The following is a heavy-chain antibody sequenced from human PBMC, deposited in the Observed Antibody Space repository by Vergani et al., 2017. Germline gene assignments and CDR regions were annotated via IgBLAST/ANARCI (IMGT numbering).Heavy chain of an antibody. V-gene: IGHV4-31*03. J-gene: IGHJ5*02. CDR1: GGSISSGGYY. CDR3: ARGYCSGGSCYSDWFDP. D-gene: IGHD2-15*01. Sequence: QVQLQESGPGLVKPSQTLSLTCTVSGGSISSGGYYWSWIRQHPGKGLEWIGYIYYSGSTYYNPSLKSRVTISVDTSKNQFSLKLSSVTAAGTAVYYCARGYCSGGSCYSDWFDPGGQGTLVTVSS. CDR2: IYYSGST.